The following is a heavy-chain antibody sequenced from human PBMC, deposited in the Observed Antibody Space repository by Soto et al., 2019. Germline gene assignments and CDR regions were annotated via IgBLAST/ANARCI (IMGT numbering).Heavy chain of an antibody. CDR2: ISGSGGST. CDR3: AKPQLTMIVVVISAFDY. CDR1: GFTFSSYA. Sequence: GGSLRLSCAASGFTFSSYAMSWVRQAPGKGLEWVSAISGSGGSTYYADSVKGRFTISRDNSKNTLYLQMNSLRAEDTAVYYCAKPQLTMIVVVISAFDYWGQGTLVTVS. D-gene: IGHD3-22*01. V-gene: IGHV3-23*01. J-gene: IGHJ4*02.